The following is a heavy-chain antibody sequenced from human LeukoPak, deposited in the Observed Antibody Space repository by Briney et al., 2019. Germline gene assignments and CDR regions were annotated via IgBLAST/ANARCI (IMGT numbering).Heavy chain of an antibody. CDR2: ISGSGGST. J-gene: IGHJ6*02. D-gene: IGHD2-15*01. Sequence: GGSLRLSCAASGFTFGSYVMSWVRQAPGKGLEWVSAISGSGGSTYYADSVKGRFTISRDNSKNTLYLQMNSLRAEDTAVYYCAKSLSLLYYYYGMDVWGQGTTVTVSS. CDR1: GFTFGSYV. CDR3: AKSLSLLYYYYGMDV. V-gene: IGHV3-23*01.